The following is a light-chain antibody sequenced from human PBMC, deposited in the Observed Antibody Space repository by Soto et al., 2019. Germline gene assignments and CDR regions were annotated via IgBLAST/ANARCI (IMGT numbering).Light chain of an antibody. CDR1: SRDVGNYNY. J-gene: IGLJ2*01. CDR3: SSYTSSSNLI. Sequence: QSVLTQPASVSGSLGQSITISCTGTSRDVGNYNYVSWYQHHTGRAPKLVIYDVNNRPAGISNRSSGSKSDNTASLIIFGLQAEDEADYYCSSYTSSSNLIFGGGTKVTVL. CDR2: DVN. V-gene: IGLV2-14*03.